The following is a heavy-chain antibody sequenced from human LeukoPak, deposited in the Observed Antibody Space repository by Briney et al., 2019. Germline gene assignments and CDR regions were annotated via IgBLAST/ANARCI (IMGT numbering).Heavy chain of an antibody. CDR1: GGSISSGGYY. Sequence: PSETLSLTCTVSGGSISSGGYYWSWIRQPPGKGLEWIGEINHSGSTNYNPSLKSRVTISVDTSKNQFSLKLSSVTAADTAVYYCARGTYIVVVPAAAAHNWFDPWGQGTLVTVSS. J-gene: IGHJ5*02. CDR3: ARGTYIVVVPAAAAHNWFDP. D-gene: IGHD2-2*01. CDR2: INHSGST. V-gene: IGHV4-39*07.